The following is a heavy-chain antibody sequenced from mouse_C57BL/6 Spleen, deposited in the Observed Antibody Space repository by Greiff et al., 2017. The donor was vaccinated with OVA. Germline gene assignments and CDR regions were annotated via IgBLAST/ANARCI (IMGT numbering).Heavy chain of an antibody. Sequence: QVQLQQSGAELVRPGTSVKMSCKASGYTFTNYWIGWAKQRPGHGLEWIGDIYPGGGYTNYNEKFKGKATLTADKSSSTAYMQFSSLTSEDSAIYYCARRGYHGSSYGWYFDVWGTGTTVTVSS. CDR2: IYPGGGYT. CDR3: ARRGYHGSSYGWYFDV. J-gene: IGHJ1*03. CDR1: GYTFTNYW. V-gene: IGHV1-63*01. D-gene: IGHD1-1*01.